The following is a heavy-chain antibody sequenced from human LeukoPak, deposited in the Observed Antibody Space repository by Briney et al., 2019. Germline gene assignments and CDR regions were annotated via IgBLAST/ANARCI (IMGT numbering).Heavy chain of an antibody. J-gene: IGHJ6*02. CDR2: ISYDGSNK. Sequence: QPGGSLRLSCAASGFTFSSYAMHWVRQAPGKGLEWVAVISYDGSNKYYADSVKGRFTISRDNSKNTLYLQMNSLRAEDTAVYYCARGSSSGWPNYYYGMDVWGQGTTDTVSS. CDR3: ARGSSSGWPNYYYGMDV. D-gene: IGHD6-19*01. CDR1: GFTFSSYA. V-gene: IGHV3-30*04.